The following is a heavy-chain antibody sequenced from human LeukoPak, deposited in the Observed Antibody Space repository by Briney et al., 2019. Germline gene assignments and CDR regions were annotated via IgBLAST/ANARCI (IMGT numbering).Heavy chain of an antibody. V-gene: IGHV3-74*01. Sequence: GGSLTLSCAASGFTFSSYWMHWVRQGPGKGLVWVSRINSDGSGTSYADSAKGRFTISRDNAKNTLYLQMNSLRAEDTAVYYCARGAQSWEPDNWFDPWGQGTLVTVSS. CDR1: GFTFSSYW. J-gene: IGHJ5*02. CDR2: INSDGSGT. D-gene: IGHD1-26*01. CDR3: ARGAQSWEPDNWFDP.